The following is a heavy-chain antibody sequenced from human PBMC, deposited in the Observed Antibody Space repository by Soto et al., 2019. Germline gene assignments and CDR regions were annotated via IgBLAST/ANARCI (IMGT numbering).Heavy chain of an antibody. CDR3: ARSPVYYYDSSGYADY. CDR2: ISYDGSNK. Sequence: PGGSLRLSCAASGFTFSSYGMHWVRQAPGKGLEWVAVISYDGSNKYYADSVKGRFTISRDNSKNTLYLQMNSLRAEDTAVYYCARSPVYYYDSSGYADYWGQGTLVTVSS. V-gene: IGHV3-30*03. CDR1: GFTFSSYG. J-gene: IGHJ4*02. D-gene: IGHD3-22*01.